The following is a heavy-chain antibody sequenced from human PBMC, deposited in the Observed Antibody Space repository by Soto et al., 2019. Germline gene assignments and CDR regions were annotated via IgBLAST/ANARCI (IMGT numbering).Heavy chain of an antibody. D-gene: IGHD3-22*01. J-gene: IGHJ4*02. Sequence: PXGSRTLSCAASGFTFGSYGMHWVRQAPGKGLEWVAFISYHGTTKYYVDSVKGRFTISRDNSKNTLYLQMNSLRAEDTAVYYCAKLAYDASASTNPHFDYWGQGPPVTVSS. CDR2: ISYHGTTK. CDR1: GFTFGSYG. CDR3: AKLAYDASASTNPHFDY. V-gene: IGHV3-30*18.